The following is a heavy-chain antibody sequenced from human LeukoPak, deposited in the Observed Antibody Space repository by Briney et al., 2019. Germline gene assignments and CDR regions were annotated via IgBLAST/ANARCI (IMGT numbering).Heavy chain of an antibody. D-gene: IGHD4-17*01. CDR3: AREPDYGADY. Sequence: ASVKVSCKASGYTFTGYYMHWVRQAPGQGLEWMGWINPNSGGTNYAQKFQGRVTMTRDTSTSTVYMELSSLRSEDTAVYYCAREPDYGADYWGQGTLVTVSS. CDR1: GYTFTGYY. CDR2: INPNSGGT. J-gene: IGHJ4*02. V-gene: IGHV1-2*02.